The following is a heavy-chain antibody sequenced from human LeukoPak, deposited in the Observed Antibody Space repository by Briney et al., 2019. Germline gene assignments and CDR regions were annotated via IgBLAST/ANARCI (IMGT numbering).Heavy chain of an antibody. J-gene: IGHJ4*02. Sequence: GGSLRLSCAASGFTFSSYAITWLRQAPGKGLEWVSTISTSGSRTYSTDSVKGRFTFSRDNFRSTLFLQMNSLRAEDTAVYYCAECRSGSDADCYGFDYWGQGTLVTVSS. CDR3: AECRSGSDADCYGFDY. D-gene: IGHD2-21*02. CDR2: ISTSGSRT. CDR1: GFTFSSYA. V-gene: IGHV3-23*01.